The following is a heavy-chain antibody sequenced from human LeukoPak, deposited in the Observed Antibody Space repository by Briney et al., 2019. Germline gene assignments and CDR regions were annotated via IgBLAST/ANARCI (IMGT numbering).Heavy chain of an antibody. D-gene: IGHD3-3*01. CDR1: EFSVGSNY. J-gene: IGHJ4*02. CDR3: AKPFGFLEWLYGGYFDS. V-gene: IGHV3-23*01. CDR2: VSSDGINT. Sequence: GGSLRLSCAASEFSVGSNYMTWVRQAPGKGLEWVSAVSSDGINTYYTDSLKGRFTISRDNSKNTVFLQMHSLTAEDTAVYYCAKPFGFLEWLYGGYFDSWGQGTLVTVSS.